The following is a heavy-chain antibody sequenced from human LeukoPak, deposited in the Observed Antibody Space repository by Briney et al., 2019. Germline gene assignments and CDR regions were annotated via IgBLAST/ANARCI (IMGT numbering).Heavy chain of an antibody. CDR3: VSSDYYYGENFDY. Sequence: GGSLRLSCAASGFTVSSNYMSWVRQAPGKGLEWVSVIYSGGSTYYADSVKGRFTISRDNSKNTLYLQMNSLRAEDTAVYYCVSSDYYYGENFDYWGQGTLVTVSS. J-gene: IGHJ4*02. D-gene: IGHD3-22*01. CDR1: GFTVSSNY. CDR2: IYSGGST. V-gene: IGHV3-66*02.